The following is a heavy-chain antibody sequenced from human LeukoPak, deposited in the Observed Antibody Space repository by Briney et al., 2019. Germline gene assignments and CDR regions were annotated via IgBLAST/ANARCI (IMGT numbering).Heavy chain of an antibody. D-gene: IGHD3-22*01. CDR1: GFSFSSNA. V-gene: IGHV3-64*04. CDR2: IRSNGGST. CDR3: ASTYHFDSSGYYPFDY. Sequence: PGGSLRLSCSASGFSFSSNAMHWVRQAPGKGLEYVSGIRSNGGSTKSADSVQGRFTISRDNSKKTLYLQMSSLRVEDTAVYFCASTYHFDSSGYYPFDYWGPGTPVTVSS. J-gene: IGHJ4*02.